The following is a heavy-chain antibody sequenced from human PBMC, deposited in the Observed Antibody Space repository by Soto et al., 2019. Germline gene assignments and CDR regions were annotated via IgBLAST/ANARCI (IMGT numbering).Heavy chain of an antibody. Sequence: EASVKVSCKASGYTITSYYIHWVRQAPGQRLEWMGWISAYNGNTNYAQKLQGRVTMTTDTSTSTAYMELRSLRSDDTAVYYCARARSPPHRYGGNSGPRTPIDYWGQGTLVTVSS. V-gene: IGHV1-18*04. CDR2: ISAYNGNT. D-gene: IGHD2-21*02. J-gene: IGHJ4*02. CDR1: GYTITSYY. CDR3: ARARSPPHRYGGNSGPRTPIDY.